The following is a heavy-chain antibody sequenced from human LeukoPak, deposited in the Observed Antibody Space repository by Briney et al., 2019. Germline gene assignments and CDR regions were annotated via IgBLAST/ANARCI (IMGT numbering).Heavy chain of an antibody. J-gene: IGHJ4*02. V-gene: IGHV1-69*04. CDR2: FDTMIDKG. D-gene: IGHD3-16*01. CDR1: GFIFNIYV. Sequence: ASVKVSFKSSGFIFNIYVFSWGWQAPGQGHGWMGRFDTMIDKGNNAQLFQGRLTLTADKSTSTVYMELNNLRSEDTDVYYCATQYDPNASKGFYFDFWGQGTVVTVSS. CDR3: ATQYDPNASKGFYFDF.